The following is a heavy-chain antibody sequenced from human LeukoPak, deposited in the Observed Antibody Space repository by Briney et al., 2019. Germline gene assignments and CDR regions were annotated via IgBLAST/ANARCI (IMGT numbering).Heavy chain of an antibody. CDR2: INPNSGGT. CDR3: ARVSGYDSEYFDY. J-gene: IGHJ4*02. CDR1: GYTFTGYY. D-gene: IGHD5-12*01. V-gene: IGHV1-2*04. Sequence: ASVKVSCKASGYTFTGYYMHWVRQAPGQGLEWMGWINPNSGGTNYAQKFQGWVTMTRDTSISTAYMELSRLRSDDTAVYYCARVSGYDSEYFDYWGQGTLVTVSS.